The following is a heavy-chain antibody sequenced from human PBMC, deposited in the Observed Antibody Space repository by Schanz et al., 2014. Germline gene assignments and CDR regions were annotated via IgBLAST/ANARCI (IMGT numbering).Heavy chain of an antibody. Sequence: EVQLLESGGDLVQPGGSQRLSCAASGFTVSNSYIHWVRQAPGKGLEWVSGINWNGGSTGYADSVKGRFTISRDNAKNSLYLQMNSLRAEDTALYYCARDSGSSSWYPSDYWGQGSLVTVSP. D-gene: IGHD6-13*01. V-gene: IGHV3-20*04. J-gene: IGHJ4*02. CDR3: ARDSGSSSWYPSDY. CDR2: INWNGGST. CDR1: GFTVSNSY.